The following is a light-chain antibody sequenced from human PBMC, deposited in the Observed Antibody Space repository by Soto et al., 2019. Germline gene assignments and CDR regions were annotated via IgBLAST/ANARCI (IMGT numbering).Light chain of an antibody. CDR3: QQYNSYSGM. V-gene: IGKV2-40*01. J-gene: IGKJ1*01. Sequence: DIVMTQTPLSLPVTPGEPASISCRSSQSLLDSDDGNTYLDWYLQKPGQSPKLLIYDASSLENGVPSRFSGSGSGTEFTLTISSLQPDDFASYYCQQYNSYSGMFGQGTKVDIK. CDR1: QSLLDSDDGNTY. CDR2: DAS.